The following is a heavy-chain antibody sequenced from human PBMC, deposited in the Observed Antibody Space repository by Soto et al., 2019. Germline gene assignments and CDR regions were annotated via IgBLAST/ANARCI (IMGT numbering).Heavy chain of an antibody. V-gene: IGHV3-23*01. D-gene: IGHD3-22*01. J-gene: IGHJ4*02. CDR3: PRVYGDSSGYYLFDY. CDR1: GFTFSSYA. CDR2: MSGSGGST. Sequence: GGSLRLSCAASGFTFSSYAMSWVRQAPGKGLEWVSAMSGSGGSTYYADSVKGRVTMTRDTSISTAYMELSRLRSDDTAVYYCPRVYGDSSGYYLFDYWGQGTLVTVSS.